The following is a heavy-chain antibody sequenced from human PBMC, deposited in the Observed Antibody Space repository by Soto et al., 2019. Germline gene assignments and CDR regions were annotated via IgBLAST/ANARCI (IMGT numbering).Heavy chain of an antibody. CDR3: VKVSTFYDILTGYYSTNFFDP. J-gene: IGHJ5*02. Sequence: EVQLVESGGGLVQRGGSLRLSCSASGFTFSEYSMHWVRQAPGKGLQYVSTISSDGDITYYADSVKGRVTISRDNSKNTLYLQMNSLRPEDTAVYYCVKVSTFYDILTGYYSTNFFDPWGQGTLVTVSS. V-gene: IGHV3-64D*06. CDR2: ISSDGDIT. D-gene: IGHD3-9*01. CDR1: GFTFSEYS.